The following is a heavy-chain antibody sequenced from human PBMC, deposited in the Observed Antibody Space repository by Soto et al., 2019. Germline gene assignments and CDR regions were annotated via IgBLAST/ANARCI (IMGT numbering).Heavy chain of an antibody. Sequence: PGGSLRRSGAACGCGVGSNYMAGVRQGPGKGRDWISRINVLGNTYYADSVKARFTLYRDDSNTTLHLQMNSLSADATAVYYCASAQGYCSGGSCLQLYFDYWGQGALVTVSS. CDR3: ASAQGYCSGGSCLQLYFDY. D-gene: IGHD2-15*01. V-gene: IGHV3-53*01. CDR2: INVLGNT. CDR1: GCGVGSNY. J-gene: IGHJ4*02.